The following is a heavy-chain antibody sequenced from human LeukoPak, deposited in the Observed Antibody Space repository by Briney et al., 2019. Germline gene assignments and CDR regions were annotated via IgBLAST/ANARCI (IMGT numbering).Heavy chain of an antibody. CDR2: IDPSDSDI. J-gene: IGHJ4*02. CDR3: ARQTAMGRSGDY. Sequence: KFGESLKISCKGSGYSFTSYWIGWVRQMPGKGLEWMGIIDPSDSDIRYTPSFQGQVTISADKSLSTAYLQWNSLKASDTAIYYCARQTAMGRSGDYWGQGTLVTVSS. CDR1: GYSFTSYW. D-gene: IGHD7-27*01. V-gene: IGHV5-51*01.